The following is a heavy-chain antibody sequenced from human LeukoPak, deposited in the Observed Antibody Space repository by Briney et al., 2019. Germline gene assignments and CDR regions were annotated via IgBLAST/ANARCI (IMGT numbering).Heavy chain of an antibody. CDR2: ISGSTSTV. J-gene: IGHJ4*02. D-gene: IGHD4-17*01. Sequence: GGSLRLSCAVSGFIFSTYSMNWVRQAPGKGLEWVSYISGSTSTVYYADSVKGRFTISRDNAKNSLYLQMNSLRAGDTAVYYCARGGTTVTEDFDYWGQGTLVTVSS. CDR3: ARGGTTVTEDFDY. CDR1: GFIFSTYS. V-gene: IGHV3-48*01.